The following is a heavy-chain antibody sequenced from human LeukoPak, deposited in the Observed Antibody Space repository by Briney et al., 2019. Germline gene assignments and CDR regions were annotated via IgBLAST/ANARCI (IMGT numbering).Heavy chain of an antibody. CDR2: IYYSGST. J-gene: IGHJ6*02. V-gene: IGHV4-61*01. CDR3: ASSRYSSSWYGPYYYGMDV. CDR1: GGSISSGSYY. Sequence: SETLSLTCTVSGGSISSGSYYWSWIRQPPGKGLEWIGYIYYSGSTNYNPSLKSRVTISVDTSKNQFSLKLSSVTAADTAVYYCASSRYSSSWYGPYYYGMDVWGQGTTVTVSS. D-gene: IGHD6-13*01.